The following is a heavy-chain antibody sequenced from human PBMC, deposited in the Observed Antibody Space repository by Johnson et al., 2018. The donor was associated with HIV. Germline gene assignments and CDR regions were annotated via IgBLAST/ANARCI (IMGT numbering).Heavy chain of an antibody. Sequence: QMQLVESGGGLVQPGGSLRLSCAASGFTFSSYAMHWVRQAPGKGLEWVAIISYDGSNKYYADSVKGRFTISRDNSKNTLYLQMNSLRAEDTAVYYCAKGGSAVAVAFDIWGQGTMVTVSS. CDR3: AKGGSAVAVAFDI. CDR1: GFTFSSYA. D-gene: IGHD6-19*01. V-gene: IGHV3-30-3*01. J-gene: IGHJ3*02. CDR2: ISYDGSNK.